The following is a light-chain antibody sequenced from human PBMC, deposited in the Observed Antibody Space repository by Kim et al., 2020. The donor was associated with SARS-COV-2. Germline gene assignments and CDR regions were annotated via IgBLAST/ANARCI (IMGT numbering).Light chain of an antibody. CDR2: DVS. CDR1: SSDVGAYNY. CDR3: SSYTSSSTLV. V-gene: IGLV2-14*03. Sequence: QSVLTQPASVSGSPGQSITISCTGTSSDVGAYNYVSWYQQHPGKVPKVMIYDVSQRPSGVSDRFSGSKSGNTASLTISGLQAEDEADYYCSSYTSSSTLVFGGGTKVTVL. J-gene: IGLJ3*02.